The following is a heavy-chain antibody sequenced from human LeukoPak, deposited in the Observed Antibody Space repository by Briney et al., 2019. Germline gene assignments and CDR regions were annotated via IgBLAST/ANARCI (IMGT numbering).Heavy chain of an antibody. CDR1: GFTFSSYA. D-gene: IGHD4-17*01. CDR2: ISYDGSNK. CDR3: ARDLGSHHDYGDYGFDY. V-gene: IGHV3-30*04. Sequence: GGSLRLSCAASGFTFSSYAMHWVRQAPGKGLEWVAVISYDGSNKYYADSVKGRFTISRDNSKNTLYLQMNSLRAEDTAVYYCARDLGSHHDYGDYGFDYWGQGTLVTVSS. J-gene: IGHJ4*02.